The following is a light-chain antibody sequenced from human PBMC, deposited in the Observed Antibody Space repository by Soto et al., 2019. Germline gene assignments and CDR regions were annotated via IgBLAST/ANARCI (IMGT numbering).Light chain of an antibody. CDR3: SLYARISTYV. CDR2: EVN. J-gene: IGLJ1*01. CDR1: SSDIGSYNR. Sequence: QSVLTQPPSGSGSPGQSVTISCTGISSDIGSYNRVSWYQQPPGTAPKLMIYEVNNRPSGVPDRFSGSTSGNTASLTISGLQAEHEADYYCSLYARISTYVFGTGRQVTVL. V-gene: IGLV2-18*01.